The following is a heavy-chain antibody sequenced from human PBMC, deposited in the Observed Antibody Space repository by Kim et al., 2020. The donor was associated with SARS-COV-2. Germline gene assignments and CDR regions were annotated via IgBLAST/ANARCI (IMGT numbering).Heavy chain of an antibody. J-gene: IGHJ4*02. CDR2: IYYSGNT. CDR3: ARHSNGWANKRTFDS. CDR1: GDSISGYY. D-gene: IGHD6-19*01. V-gene: IGHV4-59*01. Sequence: SETLSLTCTVSGDSISGYYWSWIRQPPGRGLEWIGFIYYSGNTNYNPSLKSRVTISVDTSKNQFSLRLRSVTAADTAVYHCARHSNGWANKRTFDSWGQGTLVTVSS.